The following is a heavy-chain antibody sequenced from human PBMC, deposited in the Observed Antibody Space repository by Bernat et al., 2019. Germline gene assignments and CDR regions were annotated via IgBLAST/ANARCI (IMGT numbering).Heavy chain of an antibody. Sequence: QVQLQESGPGLVKPSETLSLTCTVSGGSVSSGSYYWSWIRQPPGKGLEWIGYIYYSGSTNYNPSLKSRVTISVDTSKNQFSLKLSSVTAADTAVYYCARDPGYSSGWYGNYGMDVWGQGTTVTVSS. D-gene: IGHD6-19*01. CDR2: IYYSGST. CDR1: GGSVSSGSYY. CDR3: ARDPGYSSGWYGNYGMDV. V-gene: IGHV4-61*01. J-gene: IGHJ6*02.